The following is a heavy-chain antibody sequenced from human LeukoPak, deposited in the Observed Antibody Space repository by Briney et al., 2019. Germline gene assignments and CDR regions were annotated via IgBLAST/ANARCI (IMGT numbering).Heavy chain of an antibody. Sequence: PSETLSLTCTVSGGSISSYYWSWIRQPPGKGLEWIGYIYYSGSTNYNPSLKSRVTISVDTSKNQFSLKLSSVTAAGTAVYYCARGGARTTMLINYWGQGTLVTVSS. V-gene: IGHV4-59*01. J-gene: IGHJ4*02. D-gene: IGHD3-16*01. CDR2: IYYSGST. CDR3: ARGGARTTMLINY. CDR1: GGSISSYY.